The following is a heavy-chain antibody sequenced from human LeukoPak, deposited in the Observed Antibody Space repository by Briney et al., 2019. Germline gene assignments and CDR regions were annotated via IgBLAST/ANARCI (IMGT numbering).Heavy chain of an antibody. V-gene: IGHV4-30-2*01. CDR3: ARGFFYSNFFFDY. D-gene: IGHD4-11*01. CDR1: GGSISSGGYS. CDR2: IYHSGST. Sequence: PSQTLSLTCAVSGGSISSGGYSWSWIRQPPGKGLEWIGYIYHSGSTYYNPSLKSRVTISVDTSKNQFSLKLSSVTAADTAVYYCARGFFYSNFFFDYWGQGTLVTVSS. J-gene: IGHJ4*02.